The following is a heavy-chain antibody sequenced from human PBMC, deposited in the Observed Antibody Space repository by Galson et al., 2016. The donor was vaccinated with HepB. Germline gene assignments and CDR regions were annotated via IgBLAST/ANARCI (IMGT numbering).Heavy chain of an antibody. V-gene: IGHV4-31*03. J-gene: IGHJ5*02. CDR2: IDYSGST. Sequence: TLSLTCTVSGGSISRGAFHWSWIRQHPGKGLEWIGYIDYSGSTYYSPSLKSRVAISLDTSKNQFSLKVTSVTAADTAVYYCARGSYGDYVFDPWGQGTPVTVSS. D-gene: IGHD4-17*01. CDR3: ARGSYGDYVFDP. CDR1: GGSISRGAFH.